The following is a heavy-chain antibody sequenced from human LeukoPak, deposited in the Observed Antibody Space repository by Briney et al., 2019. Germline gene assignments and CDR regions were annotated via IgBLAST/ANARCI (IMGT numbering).Heavy chain of an antibody. D-gene: IGHD1-20*01. CDR1: GGSISSGDYY. Sequence: SQTLSLTCTVSGGSISSGDYYWSWIRQPPGKGLEWIGYIYYSGSTYYNPSLKSRVTISVDTSKNQFSLKLSSVTAADAAVYYCASGVNGITGSYRFDYWGQGTLVTVSS. CDR3: ASGVNGITGSYRFDY. CDR2: IYYSGST. V-gene: IGHV4-30-4*08. J-gene: IGHJ4*02.